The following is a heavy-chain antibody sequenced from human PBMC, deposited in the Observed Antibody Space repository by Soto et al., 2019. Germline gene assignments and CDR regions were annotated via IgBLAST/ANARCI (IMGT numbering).Heavy chain of an antibody. D-gene: IGHD6-19*01. Sequence: VQLVESGGGVVQPGRSLRLSCAASGFTFSSYGMHWVRQAPGKGLEWVAVISYDGSNKYYADSVKGRFTISRDNSKNTLYLQMNSLRAEDTAVYYCAKDSAVAGTPSLDYWGQGTLVTVSS. CDR1: GFTFSSYG. J-gene: IGHJ4*02. V-gene: IGHV3-30*18. CDR2: ISYDGSNK. CDR3: AKDSAVAGTPSLDY.